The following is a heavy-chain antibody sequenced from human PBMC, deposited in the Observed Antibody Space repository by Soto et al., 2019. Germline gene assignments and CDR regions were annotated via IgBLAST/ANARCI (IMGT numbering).Heavy chain of an antibody. Sequence: ASVKVSCKASGYTFTSYGISWVRQAPGQGLEWMGWISAYNGNTNYAQKLQGRVTMTTDTSTSTAYVELRSLRSDDTAVYYCARDSWGLMEQWLVHPPLDYWGQGTLVTVSS. J-gene: IGHJ4*02. V-gene: IGHV1-18*01. CDR1: GYTFTSYG. CDR3: ARDSWGLMEQWLVHPPLDY. CDR2: ISAYNGNT. D-gene: IGHD6-19*01.